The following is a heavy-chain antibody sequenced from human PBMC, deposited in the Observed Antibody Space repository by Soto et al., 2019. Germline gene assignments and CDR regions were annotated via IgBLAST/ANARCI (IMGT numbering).Heavy chain of an antibody. J-gene: IGHJ3*02. CDR1: GYTFTSYG. CDR2: ISAYNGNT. V-gene: IGHV1-18*01. CDR3: ARDRATVTSNDAFDI. Sequence: ASVKVSCKAPGYTFTSYGISWVRQAPGQGLEWMGWISAYNGNTNYAQKLQGRVTMTTDTSTSTAYMELRSLRSDDTAVYYCARDRATVTSNDAFDIWGQGTMVTVSS. D-gene: IGHD4-17*01.